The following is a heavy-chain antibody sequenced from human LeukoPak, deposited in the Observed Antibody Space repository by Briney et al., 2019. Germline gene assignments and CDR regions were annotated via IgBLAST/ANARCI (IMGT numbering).Heavy chain of an antibody. Sequence: KPSETLSLTCTVSRGSIRTADYYWACVRQPPGEGLEWLGSIYFSGTPYFNPSLKSRVAVSIDTSKNQFSLKVTSVNASDTAVYFCARTSSWYAGAWFDSWGQGTLVTVSS. CDR3: ARTSSWYAGAWFDS. D-gene: IGHD6-13*01. J-gene: IGHJ5*01. CDR2: IYFSGTP. CDR1: RGSIRTADYY. V-gene: IGHV4-39*01.